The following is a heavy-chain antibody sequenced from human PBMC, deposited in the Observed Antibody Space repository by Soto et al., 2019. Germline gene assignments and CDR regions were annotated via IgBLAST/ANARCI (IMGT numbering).Heavy chain of an antibody. CDR3: ARHPSDFWFDP. D-gene: IGHD2-21*02. CDR2: IYYSGST. V-gene: IGHV4-39*01. J-gene: IGHJ5*02. Sequence: ETLSLTCSVSGGSISSSSYFWGWIRQPPGKGLEWIGSIYYSGSTYYNPSLKSRVTVSVDTSKNQFSLKLSSVTAADTAVYYCARHPSDFWFDPWGQGTLVTVSS. CDR1: GGSISSSSYF.